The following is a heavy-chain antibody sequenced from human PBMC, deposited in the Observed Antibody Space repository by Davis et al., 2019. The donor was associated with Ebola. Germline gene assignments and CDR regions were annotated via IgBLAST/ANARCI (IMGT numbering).Heavy chain of an antibody. CDR3: ARDRVLGYCSSTSCYTRGMDV. J-gene: IGHJ6*02. CDR2: IYYSGST. CDR1: GGSISSYY. V-gene: IGHV4-59*12. Sequence: SETLSLTCTVSGGSISSYYWSWIRQPPGKGLEWIGYIYYSGSTNYNPSLKSRVTISVDTSKNQFSLKLSSVTAADTAVYYCARDRVLGYCSSTSCYTRGMDVWGQGTTVTVSS. D-gene: IGHD2-2*02.